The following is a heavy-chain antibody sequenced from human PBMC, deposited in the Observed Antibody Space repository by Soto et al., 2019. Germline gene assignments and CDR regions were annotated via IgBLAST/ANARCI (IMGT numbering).Heavy chain of an antibody. CDR2: ISWDGGST. V-gene: IGHV3-43D*04. Sequence: GGSLRLSCAASGFTFDDYAMHWVRQAPGKGLEWVSLISWDGGSTYYADSVKGRFTISRDNSKNSLYLQMNSLRAEDTALYYCAKDIDHDFWSGYDTGPYYYGMDVWGQGTTVTVSS. J-gene: IGHJ6*02. D-gene: IGHD3-3*01. CDR1: GFTFDDYA. CDR3: AKDIDHDFWSGYDTGPYYYGMDV.